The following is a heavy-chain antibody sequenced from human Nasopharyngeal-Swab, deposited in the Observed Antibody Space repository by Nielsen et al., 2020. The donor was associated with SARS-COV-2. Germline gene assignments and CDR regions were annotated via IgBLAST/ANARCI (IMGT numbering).Heavy chain of an antibody. CDR2: IGSYNGDT. J-gene: IGHJ4*02. V-gene: IGHV1-18*01. CDR1: GYTFTSFG. Sequence: ASVKVSCKASGYTFTSFGISWVRQAPGQGLEWMGWIGSYNGDTHYAHSLQGRITMTTDTSTSTAYLELRGLRSDDTAMYYCATAYGSVSSPEYWGQGTLVTVSS. CDR3: ATAYGSVSSPEY. D-gene: IGHD3-10*01.